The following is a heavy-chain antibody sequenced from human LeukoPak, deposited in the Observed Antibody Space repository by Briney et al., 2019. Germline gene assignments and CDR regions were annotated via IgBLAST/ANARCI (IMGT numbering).Heavy chain of an antibody. CDR1: GYTFTGYY. CDR3: AREGVDTANYGMDV. J-gene: IGHJ6*02. CDR2: INPNSGGT. D-gene: IGHD5-18*01. V-gene: IGHV1-2*04. Sequence: ASVKVSCTASGYTFTGYYMHWVRQAPGQGLEWMGWINPNSGGTNYAQKFQGWVTMTRDTSISTAYMELSRLRSDDTAVYYCAREGVDTANYGMDVWGQGTTVTVSS.